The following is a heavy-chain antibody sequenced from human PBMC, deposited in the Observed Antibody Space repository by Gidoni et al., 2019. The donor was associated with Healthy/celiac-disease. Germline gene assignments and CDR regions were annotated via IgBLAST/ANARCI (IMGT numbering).Heavy chain of an antibody. Sequence: LTISRDNAKNSLYLQMNSLRDEDTAVYYCARGNPYYYGSGSLDYWGQGTLVTVSS. V-gene: IGHV3-48*02. CDR3: ARGNPYYYGSGSLDY. J-gene: IGHJ4*02. D-gene: IGHD3-10*01.